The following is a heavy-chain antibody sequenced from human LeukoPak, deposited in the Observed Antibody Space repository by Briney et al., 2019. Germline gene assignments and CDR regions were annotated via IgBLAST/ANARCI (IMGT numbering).Heavy chain of an antibody. V-gene: IGHV3-74*01. CDR2: IKEDGTYT. CDR1: GFTFSRHN. D-gene: IGHD3-9*01. Sequence: GGSLRLSCAGSGFTFSRHNMNWFRQAPGKGLERVSRIKEDGTYTSYADSVKGRFTISRDNARNTVFLQMNSLRAEDTAVYYCARDFDMGITPGDDFDFWGQGTLVTVSS. CDR3: ARDFDMGITPGDDFDF. J-gene: IGHJ4*02.